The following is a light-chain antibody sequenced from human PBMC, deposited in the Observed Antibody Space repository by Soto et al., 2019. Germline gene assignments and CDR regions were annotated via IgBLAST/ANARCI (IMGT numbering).Light chain of an antibody. V-gene: IGKV1-5*01. J-gene: IGKJ1*01. CDR2: DAS. Sequence: DIQMTKSPSTLSASVRDRVTISCRASQSISSWLAWYQQKPCKAPNLLIYDASSLESGVPSRFSGSGSGTEFTLTISSLQPDDFATYYCQQYNSYSRTFGQGTKVDIK. CDR1: QSISSW. CDR3: QQYNSYSRT.